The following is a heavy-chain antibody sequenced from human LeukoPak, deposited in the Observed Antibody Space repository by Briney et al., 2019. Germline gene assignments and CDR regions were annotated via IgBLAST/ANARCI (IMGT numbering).Heavy chain of an antibody. CDR3: ARQKPRGYCSGGSCPYFDY. D-gene: IGHD2-15*01. V-gene: IGHV4-34*01. J-gene: IGHJ4*02. CDR1: GGSFSGYY. CDR2: INHSGST. Sequence: SETLSLTCAVYGGSFSGYYWSWIRQPPGKGLEWIGEINHSGSTNYNPSLKSRVTISVDTSKNQFSLKLSSVPAADTAVYYCARQKPRGYCSGGSCPYFDYWGQGTLVTVSS.